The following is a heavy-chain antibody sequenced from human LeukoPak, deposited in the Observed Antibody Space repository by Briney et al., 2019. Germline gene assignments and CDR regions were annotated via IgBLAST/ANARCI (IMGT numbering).Heavy chain of an antibody. CDR3: AKMEVYYGSGY. CDR1: GFTFSHYG. D-gene: IGHD3-10*01. J-gene: IGHJ4*02. Sequence: GGSLRLSCEVSGFTFSHYGMSWVRQAPGKGPEWVAGFNGRGDSTYYAESVRGRFTISRDTSKNTLYLQVSSLRVEDTAVYYCAKMEVYYGSGYWGQGTLVTVSS. V-gene: IGHV3-23*01. CDR2: FNGRGDST.